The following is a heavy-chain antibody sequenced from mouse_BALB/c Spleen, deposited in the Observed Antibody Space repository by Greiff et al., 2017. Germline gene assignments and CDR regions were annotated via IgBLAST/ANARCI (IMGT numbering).Heavy chain of an antibody. J-gene: IGHJ4*01. Sequence: DVQLQESGAELVKPGASVKLSCTASGFNIKDTYMHWVKQRPEQGLEWIGRIDPANGNTKYDPKFQGKATITADTSSNTAYLQLSSLTSEDTAVYYCARDYGSSYAMDYWGQGTSVTVSS. CDR2: IDPANGNT. CDR3: ARDYGSSYAMDY. V-gene: IGHV14-3*02. CDR1: GFNIKDTY. D-gene: IGHD1-1*01.